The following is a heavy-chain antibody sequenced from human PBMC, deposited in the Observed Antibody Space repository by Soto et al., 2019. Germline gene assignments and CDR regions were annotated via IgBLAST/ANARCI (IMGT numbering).Heavy chain of an antibody. V-gene: IGHV3-21*01. D-gene: IGHD6-13*01. J-gene: IGHJ5*02. CDR1: GFTFSTYS. Sequence: GGSLRLSCVGSGFTFSTYSINWVRQAPGKGLEWVSSISSRSDIYYADSVKGRFTISRDNAKNSLYLQMNSLRAEDTAVYYCARVGHSSSWYENWFDPWGQGTLVTVSS. CDR2: ISSRSDI. CDR3: ARVGHSSSWYENWFDP.